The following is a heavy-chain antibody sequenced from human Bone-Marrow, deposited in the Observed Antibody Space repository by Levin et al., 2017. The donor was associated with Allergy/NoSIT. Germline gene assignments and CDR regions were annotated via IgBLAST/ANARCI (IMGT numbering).Heavy chain of an antibody. CDR3: AKHRLKEGEGGPGYFDY. CDR2: ISGSGGST. J-gene: IGHJ4*02. Sequence: LSLTCAASGFTFSSYVMSWVRQAPGKGLEWVSAISGSGGSTNYADSVKGRFTISRDNSKNTLYLQMNSLRAEDTAVYYCAKHRLKEGEGGPGYFDYWGQGTLVTVAS. D-gene: IGHD3-10*01. CDR1: GFTFSSYV. V-gene: IGHV3-23*01.